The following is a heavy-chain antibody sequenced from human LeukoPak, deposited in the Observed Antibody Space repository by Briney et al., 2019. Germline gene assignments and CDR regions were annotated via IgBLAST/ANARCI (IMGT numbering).Heavy chain of an antibody. J-gene: IGHJ5*02. D-gene: IGHD2-2*01. V-gene: IGHV3-23*01. CDR3: APSLGRIGPAEDVNWFDP. Sequence: GGSLRLSCAASGFPFSSYAMSGVRQAPGKGLEWVSAISGSGGSTYYADSGKGRFTISRDNSKNTLYLQVNSLRAEDTAVYYCAPSLGRIGPAEDVNWFDPWGQGTLVTVSS. CDR1: GFPFSSYA. CDR2: ISGSGGST.